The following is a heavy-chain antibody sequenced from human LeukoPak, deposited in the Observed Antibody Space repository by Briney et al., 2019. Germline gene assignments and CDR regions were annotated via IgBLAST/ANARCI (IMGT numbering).Heavy chain of an antibody. V-gene: IGHV1-46*01. CDR1: GYTFTSNY. CDR3: ARDQEGFDY. CDR2: IYPRDGST. J-gene: IGHJ4*02. Sequence: ASVKVTCKASGYTFTSNYIHWVRQAPGQGLEWMGMIYPRDGSTSYAQKFQGRVTVTRDTSTSTVPMELSGLRSEDTAVYYCARDQEGFDYWGQGTLVTVSS.